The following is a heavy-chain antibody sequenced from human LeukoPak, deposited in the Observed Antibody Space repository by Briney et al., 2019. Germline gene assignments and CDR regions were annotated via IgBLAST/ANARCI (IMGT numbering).Heavy chain of an antibody. V-gene: IGHV4-31*03. D-gene: IGHD5-12*01. CDR2: IYYSGST. Sequence: SETLSLTCTVSGGSISSGGYYWSWIRQHPGKGLEWIGYIYYSGSTYYNPSLKSRVTISVDTPKNQFSLKLSSVTAADTAVYYCARDPGGYSGYGLGVAFDIWGQGTMVTVSS. CDR3: ARDPGGYSGYGLGVAFDI. CDR1: GGSISSGGYY. J-gene: IGHJ3*02.